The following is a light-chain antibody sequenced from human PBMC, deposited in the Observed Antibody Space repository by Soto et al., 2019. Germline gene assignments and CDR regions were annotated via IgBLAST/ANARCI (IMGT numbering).Light chain of an antibody. CDR3: QQYGTTPWT. V-gene: IGKV3-20*01. Sequence: EIVLTQSPGTLSLSPGERATLSCRASQSVSNNYLAWYHQKPGRAPRLVISGASSRATGIPDRFSVSGSGTDFTLTIIRLEHEYFSVYYCQQYGTTPWTVGQG. CDR2: GAS. CDR1: QSVSNNY. J-gene: IGKJ1*01.